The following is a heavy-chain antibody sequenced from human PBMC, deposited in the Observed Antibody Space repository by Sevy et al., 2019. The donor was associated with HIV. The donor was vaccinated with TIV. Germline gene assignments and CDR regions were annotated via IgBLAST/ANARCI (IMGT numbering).Heavy chain of an antibody. Sequence: KQSQTLSHICAVSGYSMTSGYFWGWIRQSPGKGLEWIGSLYHSGTTYYSPSLKSRVTLSVDTSKNQFSLKVRSVTAADTAVYYCARVDSSGWSDYWGQGTLVTVSS. CDR1: GYSMTSGYF. V-gene: IGHV4-38-2*01. CDR2: LYHSGTT. D-gene: IGHD6-13*01. CDR3: ARVDSSGWSDY. J-gene: IGHJ4*02.